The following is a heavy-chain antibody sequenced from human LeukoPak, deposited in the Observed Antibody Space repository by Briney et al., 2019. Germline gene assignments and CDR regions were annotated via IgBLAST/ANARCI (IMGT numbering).Heavy chain of an antibody. Sequence: GRSLRLSCAASGFTFSSYAMHWVRQAPGKGLEWVAVISYDGSNKYYADSVKGRFTISRDNSKNTLYLQMNSLRAEDTAVYYCARGSQGLDYWGQGTLVTVPS. CDR1: GFTFSSYA. CDR2: ISYDGSNK. V-gene: IGHV3-30*04. CDR3: ARGSQGLDY. J-gene: IGHJ4*02.